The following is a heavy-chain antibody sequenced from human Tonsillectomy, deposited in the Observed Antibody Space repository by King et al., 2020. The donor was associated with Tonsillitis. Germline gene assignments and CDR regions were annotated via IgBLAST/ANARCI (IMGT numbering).Heavy chain of an antibody. Sequence: VQLVQSGGGLVKPGGSLRLSCAASGFTFRSYYMNWVRQAPGKGLEWVSSISPGRSYIYYADSVKGRFTISRDDAKNSLYLQMNSLRAEDTAVYYCAREYDILTSSGEHENFDYWGQGTLVTVSS. V-gene: IGHV3-21*01. D-gene: IGHD3-9*01. J-gene: IGHJ4*02. CDR1: GFTFRSYY. CDR3: AREYDILTSSGEHENFDY. CDR2: ISPGRSYI.